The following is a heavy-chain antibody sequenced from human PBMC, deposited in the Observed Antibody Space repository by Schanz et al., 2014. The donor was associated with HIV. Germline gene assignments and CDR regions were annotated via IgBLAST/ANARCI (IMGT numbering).Heavy chain of an antibody. V-gene: IGHV1-18*01. CDR3: ARGAAEMATMTPWRY. Sequence: QVQLVQSGAEVKKPGSSVKVSCKASGGTFSNYAINWVRQAPGQGLEWMGWISGKNGETNYAQNFQGRVTMTTDTSTSTAYMDLRSLRSDDTAVYYCARGAAEMATMTPWRYWGQGTLVTVSS. CDR1: GGTFSNYA. CDR2: ISGKNGET. J-gene: IGHJ4*02. D-gene: IGHD5-12*01.